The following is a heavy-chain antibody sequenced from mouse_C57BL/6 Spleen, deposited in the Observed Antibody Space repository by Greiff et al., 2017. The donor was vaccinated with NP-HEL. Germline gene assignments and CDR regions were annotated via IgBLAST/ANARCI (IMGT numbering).Heavy chain of an antibody. Sequence: VHVKQSGPELVKPGASVKMSCKASGYTFTDYNMHWVKQSHGKSLEWIGYINPNNGGTSYNQKFKGKATLTVNKSSSTAYMELRSLTSEDSAVYYCARGAIYYDYVYAMDYWGQGTSVTVSS. V-gene: IGHV1-22*01. CDR1: GYTFTDYN. CDR2: INPNNGGT. CDR3: ARGAIYYDYVYAMDY. J-gene: IGHJ4*01. D-gene: IGHD2-4*01.